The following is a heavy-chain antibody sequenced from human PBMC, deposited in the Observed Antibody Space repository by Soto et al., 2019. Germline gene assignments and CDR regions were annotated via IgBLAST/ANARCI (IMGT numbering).Heavy chain of an antibody. D-gene: IGHD6-13*01. J-gene: IGHJ4*02. CDR2: ISSSSSYI. Sequence: GGSLRLSCAASGFTFSSYSMNWVRQAPGKGLEWVSSISSSSSYIYYADSVKGRFTISRDNAKNSLYLQMNSLRAEDTAVYYCARDLGDPHRSSYHDYWGQGTLVTVSS. V-gene: IGHV3-21*01. CDR1: GFTFSSYS. CDR3: ARDLGDPHRSSYHDY.